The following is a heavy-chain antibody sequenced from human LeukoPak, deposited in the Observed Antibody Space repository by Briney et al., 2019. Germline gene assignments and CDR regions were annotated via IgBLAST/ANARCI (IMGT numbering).Heavy chain of an antibody. J-gene: IGHJ3*02. Sequence: SETLSLTCTVSGGSMRSSSYYWGWIRQPQGKGLEWIESIYYSGSTYYNPSLKSRMSISVDTSKNQFSLKLSSMTAADTAVYYCASGWELRRGDAFDIWGQGTMVTVSS. V-gene: IGHV4-39*01. CDR2: IYYSGST. CDR3: ASGWELRRGDAFDI. D-gene: IGHD1-26*01. CDR1: GGSMRSSSYY.